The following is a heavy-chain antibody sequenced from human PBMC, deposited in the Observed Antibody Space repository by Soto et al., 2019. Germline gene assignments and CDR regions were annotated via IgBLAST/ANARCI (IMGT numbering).Heavy chain of an antibody. Sequence: EVQLVETGGGLIQPGGSLRLSCAASGFTVSSNYMSWVRQAPGKGLEWVSVIYSGGSTYYADSVKGRFTTSRDNSKNTLYLQMNSLRAEDTAVYYCARASLPEEHCPLSYWGQGTLVTVSS. D-gene: IGHD1-26*01. CDR3: ARASLPEEHCPLSY. V-gene: IGHV3-53*02. CDR2: IYSGGST. CDR1: GFTVSSNY. J-gene: IGHJ4*02.